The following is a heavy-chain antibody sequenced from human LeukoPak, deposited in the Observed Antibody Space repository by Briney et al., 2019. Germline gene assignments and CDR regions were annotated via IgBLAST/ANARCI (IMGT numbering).Heavy chain of an antibody. CDR3: ARLQVHCGGDCYTRWFDP. CDR1: GGSVSSYY. CDR2: IYYSGST. V-gene: IGHV4-59*08. Sequence: SETLTLTCTVSGGSVSSYYWSWIRQPPGKGLEWIAYIYYSGSTRYNPSLKSRVTISLDRSKNQFSLKLRSVTAADAAVYYCARLQVHCGGDCYTRWFDPWGQGTLVTVSS. D-gene: IGHD2-21*02. J-gene: IGHJ5*02.